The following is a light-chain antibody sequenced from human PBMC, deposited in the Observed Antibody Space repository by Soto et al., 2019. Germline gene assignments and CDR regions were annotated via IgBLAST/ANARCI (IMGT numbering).Light chain of an antibody. CDR2: GAS. CDR3: QQYGGSPQT. Sequence: EIVLTQSPGTLALSPGEGATLSCRASQSVSKYLAWYQQKPGQAPRLLIYGASSSATGIPDSFSGSGSGKDFTLTISRLEPEDFAVYYCQQYGGSPQTFGQGTKVEIK. CDR1: QSVSKY. J-gene: IGKJ1*01. V-gene: IGKV3-20*01.